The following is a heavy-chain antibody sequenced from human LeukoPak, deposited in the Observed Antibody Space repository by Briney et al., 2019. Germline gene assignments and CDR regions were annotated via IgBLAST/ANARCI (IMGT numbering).Heavy chain of an antibody. V-gene: IGHV3-11*03. J-gene: IGHJ4*02. Sequence: PGGSLRLSCAASGFTFSDYYMSWIRQAPGKGLEWVSYISSSSGYTNYADSVKGRFTISRDNAKNSLYLQMNSLSAEDTAVYYCASPAAGTSSDYWGQGTLVTVSS. CDR2: ISSSSGYT. CDR3: ASPAAGTSSDY. D-gene: IGHD6-13*01. CDR1: GFTFSDYY.